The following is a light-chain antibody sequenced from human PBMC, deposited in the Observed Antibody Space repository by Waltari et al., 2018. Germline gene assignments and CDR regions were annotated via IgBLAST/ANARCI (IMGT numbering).Light chain of an antibody. Sequence: DIQMTHPPSTLSASVGDRVTIHCRAGQSISVYLNWYQQKHGEAPKLLMHGATTLENGVPTRFSGSGSGTDFTLTISTLQPEDFATYYCQQSYGVPISFGGGTKVEI. CDR2: GAT. J-gene: IGKJ4*01. CDR3: QQSYGVPIS. CDR1: QSISVY. V-gene: IGKV1-39*01.